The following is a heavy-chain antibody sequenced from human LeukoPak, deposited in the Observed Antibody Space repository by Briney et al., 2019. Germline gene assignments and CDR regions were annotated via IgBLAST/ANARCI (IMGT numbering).Heavy chain of an antibody. D-gene: IGHD1-1*01. J-gene: IGHJ4*02. Sequence: GGSLRLSCAASGFSFSQYAMSWVRQPPARGLEWVSSRGGGETFYADSVKGRFTLSRDDPRNTVYLQLNNLRVEDTAVYYCAKANWVSNADAVWWGQGTLVTVSS. V-gene: IGHV3-23*01. CDR2: SRGGGET. CDR3: AKANWVSNADAVW. CDR1: GFSFSQYA.